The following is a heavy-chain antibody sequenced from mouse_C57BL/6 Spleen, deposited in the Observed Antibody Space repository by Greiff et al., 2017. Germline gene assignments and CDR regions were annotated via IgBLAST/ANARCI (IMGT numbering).Heavy chain of an antibody. CDR1: GYTFTDYE. J-gene: IGHJ3*01. CDR2: IDPETGGT. Sequence: VQLPQSGAELVRPGASVTLSCKASGYTFTDYEMHWVKQTPVHGLEWIGAIDPETGGTAYNQKFKGKAILTADKSSSTAYMELRSLTSEDSAVYYCTRFDYGYSWFAYWGQGTLVTVSA. V-gene: IGHV1-15*01. D-gene: IGHD2-2*01. CDR3: TRFDYGYSWFAY.